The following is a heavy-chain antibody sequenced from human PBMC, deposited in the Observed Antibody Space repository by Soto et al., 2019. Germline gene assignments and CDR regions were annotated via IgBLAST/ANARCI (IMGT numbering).Heavy chain of an antibody. CDR3: ARDVNDSSGSQGFDY. J-gene: IGHJ4*02. CDR2: IHYSGDS. CDR1: GDSVSSNNYY. D-gene: IGHD3-22*01. V-gene: IGHV4-31*03. Sequence: SETLSLTCTVIGDSVSSNNYYWSWIRQRPGKGLEWIGYIHYSGDSYDNPSLTSRITMSMDVSKNQFSLNLRSVTAADTAIYYCARDVNDSSGSQGFDYWGQGTLVSVSS.